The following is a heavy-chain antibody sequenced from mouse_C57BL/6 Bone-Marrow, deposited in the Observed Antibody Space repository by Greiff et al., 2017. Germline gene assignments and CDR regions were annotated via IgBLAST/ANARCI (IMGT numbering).Heavy chain of an antibody. V-gene: IGHV5-4*03. Sequence: EVKLVESGGGLVKPGGSLKLSCAASGFTFSSYAMSWVRQTPEKRLEWVATISDGGSYTYYPDNVKGRFTISRDNAKNNLYLQMSHLKSEDTAMYYCASDGAYYGSRAYWGQGTLVTVSA. D-gene: IGHD1-1*01. CDR2: ISDGGSYT. CDR3: ASDGAYYGSRAY. J-gene: IGHJ3*01. CDR1: GFTFSSYA.